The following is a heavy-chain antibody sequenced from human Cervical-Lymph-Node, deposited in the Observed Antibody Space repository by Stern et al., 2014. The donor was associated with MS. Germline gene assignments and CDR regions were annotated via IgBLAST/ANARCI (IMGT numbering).Heavy chain of an antibody. D-gene: IGHD2-15*01. CDR1: GYTFTSYG. CDR2: ISAYNGDT. J-gene: IGHJ5*02. Sequence: MQLVESGAEVKKPGASVKVSCKASGYTFTSYGISWVRQAPGQGLEWMGWISAYNGDTKFAQKLQGRVTMTTDTSTSTAYMELRSLRSDDTAVYYCARDGYCSGGGCYSFNWFDPWGQGTLVTVSS. V-gene: IGHV1-18*01. CDR3: ARDGYCSGGGCYSFNWFDP.